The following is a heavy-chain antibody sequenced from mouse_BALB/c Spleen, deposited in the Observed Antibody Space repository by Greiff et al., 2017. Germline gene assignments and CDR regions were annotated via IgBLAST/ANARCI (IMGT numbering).Heavy chain of an antibody. J-gene: IGHJ2*01. CDR2: ISYDGSN. V-gene: IGHV3-6*02. CDR1: GYSITSGYY. CDR3: ARVYYGYYFDY. Sequence: EVKLVESGPGLVKPSQSLSLTCSVTGYSITSGYYWNWIRQFPGNKLEWMGYISYDGSNNYNPSLKNRISITRDTSKNQFFLKLNSVTTEDTATYYCARVYYGYYFDYWGQGTTLTVSS. D-gene: IGHD2-2*01.